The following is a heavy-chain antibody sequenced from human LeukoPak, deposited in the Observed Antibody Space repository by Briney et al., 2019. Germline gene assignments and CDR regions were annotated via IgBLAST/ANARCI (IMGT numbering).Heavy chain of an antibody. CDR2: INPSGGST. Sequence: ASVKVSCKASGYTFTSYYMHWVRQAPGQGLEWMGIINPSGGSTSYAQKFQGRVTMTRDTSTSTVYMELSSLRSKDTAVYYCARVAYSGSYHDAFDIWGQGTMVTVSS. CDR1: GYTFTSYY. V-gene: IGHV1-46*01. CDR3: ARVAYSGSYHDAFDI. D-gene: IGHD1-26*01. J-gene: IGHJ3*02.